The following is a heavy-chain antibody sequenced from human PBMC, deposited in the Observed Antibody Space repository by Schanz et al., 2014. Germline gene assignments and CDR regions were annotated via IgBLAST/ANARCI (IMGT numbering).Heavy chain of an antibody. Sequence: EVQLLESGGGFVQPGGSLRLSCVASGVTFSSYAMSWVRQAPGKGLEWVSTIYSSGSTYYADSVRGRFTISRDNSMNTVYLQMNSLRSDDAAVYYCARAQGVIRLYYGVDVWGQGTTDTVSS. CDR2: IYSSGST. D-gene: IGHD3-10*01. CDR3: ARAQGVIRLYYGVDV. V-gene: IGHV3-23*05. J-gene: IGHJ6*02. CDR1: GVTFSSYA.